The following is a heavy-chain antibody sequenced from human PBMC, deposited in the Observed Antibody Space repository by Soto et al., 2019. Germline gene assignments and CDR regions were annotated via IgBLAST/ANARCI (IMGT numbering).Heavy chain of an antibody. D-gene: IGHD6-19*01. CDR3: ARHGSSGWAYYYYGMDV. J-gene: IGHJ6*02. V-gene: IGHV5-51*01. CDR1: GYSFTSYW. Sequence: GESLKISCKGSGYSFTSYWIGWVRQMPGKGLEWMGIIYPGDSDTRYSPSFQGQVTISADKSISTAYLQWSSLKASDTAMYYCARHGSSGWAYYYYGMDVWGQGTTVTVSS. CDR2: IYPGDSDT.